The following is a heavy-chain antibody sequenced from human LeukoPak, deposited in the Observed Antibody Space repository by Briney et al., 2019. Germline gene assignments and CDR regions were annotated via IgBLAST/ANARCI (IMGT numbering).Heavy chain of an antibody. CDR2: IYYSGST. Sequence: SETLSLTCTVSGGSFSSHYWSWIRQPPGKGLEWIGYIYYSGSTNYNPSLKSRVTISVDTSKNQFSLKLSSVTAADTAVYFCARVGGKDWFDPWGQGTLFTVSS. CDR1: GGSFSSHY. CDR3: ARVGGKDWFDP. J-gene: IGHJ5*02. D-gene: IGHD4-23*01. V-gene: IGHV4-59*11.